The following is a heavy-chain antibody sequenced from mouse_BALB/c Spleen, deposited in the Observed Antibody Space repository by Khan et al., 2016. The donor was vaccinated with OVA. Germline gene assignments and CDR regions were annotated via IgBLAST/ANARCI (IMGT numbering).Heavy chain of an antibody. V-gene: IGHV1-63*02. CDR3: ARPYYYGSSYDTMDA. CDR2: IYPGSGNT. CDR1: GYTFTNYW. Sequence: VQLQESGAELVRPGTSVKMSCKTAGYTFTNYWIGWVKQRPGHGLEWIGDIYPGSGNTHYNEKFKGKASLTADTSYSTAYMHLSSQTSADSAIXYCARPYYYGSSYDTMDAWGQGTSVTVSS. J-gene: IGHJ4*01. D-gene: IGHD1-1*01.